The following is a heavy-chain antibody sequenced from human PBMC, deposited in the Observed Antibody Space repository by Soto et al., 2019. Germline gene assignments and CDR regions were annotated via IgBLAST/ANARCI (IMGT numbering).Heavy chain of an antibody. D-gene: IGHD6-19*01. CDR2: INPSGGST. CDR3: AREPGIAVAQDYGMDV. J-gene: IGHJ6*02. Sequence: GASVKVSGKASGYTFTSYYMHWVRQAPGQGLEWMGIINPSGGSTSYAQKFQGRVTMTRDTSTSTVYMELSSLRSEDTAVYYCAREPGIAVAQDYGMDVWGQGTTVTVSS. CDR1: GYTFTSYY. V-gene: IGHV1-46*01.